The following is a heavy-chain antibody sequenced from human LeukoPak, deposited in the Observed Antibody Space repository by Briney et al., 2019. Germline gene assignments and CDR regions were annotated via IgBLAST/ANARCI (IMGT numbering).Heavy chain of an antibody. J-gene: IGHJ5*02. Sequence: GGSLRLSCAASGFTFRNYAMNWVRQAPGKGLEYVSAISSNGGSTYYANSVKGRFTISRDNSKNTLYLQMGSLRAEDMAVYYCARSLSAPHEFDPWGQGTLVTVSS. CDR1: GFTFRNYA. V-gene: IGHV3-64*01. CDR2: ISSNGGST. CDR3: ARSLSAPHEFDP.